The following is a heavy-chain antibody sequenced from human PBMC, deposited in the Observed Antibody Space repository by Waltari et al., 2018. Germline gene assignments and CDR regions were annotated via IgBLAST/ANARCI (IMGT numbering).Heavy chain of an antibody. D-gene: IGHD3-16*01. J-gene: IGHJ6*02. CDR3: ARARLDYYYGMDV. V-gene: IGHV1-46*01. Sequence: QVQLVQSGAEVKKPGASVKVSCKASGYTFTSYYMHWVRQAPGQGLEWMRIIGPSGWSTSYARKFQGRVTITRDTSTNTVYMKLSSLGSEDTAVYYCARARLDYYYGMDVWGQGTTVTVSS. CDR2: IGPSGWST. CDR1: GYTFTSYY.